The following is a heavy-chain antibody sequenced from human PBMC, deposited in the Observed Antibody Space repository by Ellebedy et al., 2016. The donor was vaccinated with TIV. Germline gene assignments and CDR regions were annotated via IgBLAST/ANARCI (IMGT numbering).Heavy chain of an antibody. Sequence: SETLSLXXTVSGDSISSSTYYWTWIRQPPGKGLEWIGSIYKSGRTYYNPSLRSRVTISVDTSKNQFSLKLTSVTAADTAVFYCARHIGGSGRDDSFDVWGQGTMVTVSS. J-gene: IGHJ3*01. D-gene: IGHD3-10*01. CDR2: IYKSGRT. V-gene: IGHV4-39*01. CDR1: GDSISSSTYY. CDR3: ARHIGGSGRDDSFDV.